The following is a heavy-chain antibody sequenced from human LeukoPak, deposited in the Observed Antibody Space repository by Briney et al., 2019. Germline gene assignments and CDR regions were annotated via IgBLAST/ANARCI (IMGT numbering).Heavy chain of an antibody. D-gene: IGHD1-14*01. J-gene: IGHJ6*02. Sequence: GGSLRLSRVASGFTFSVHYMVWVRQPPGKGLDWVGRIRNKANNYPPEYAVPVQGKFTSSRDDSKKSLYLQMNSLKTEDTAVYYCSRAGTAPGPQNHDGMHVWGQGTTVTVSS. CDR2: IRNKANNYPP. CDR1: GFTFSVHY. CDR3: SRAGTAPGPQNHDGMHV. V-gene: IGHV3-72*01.